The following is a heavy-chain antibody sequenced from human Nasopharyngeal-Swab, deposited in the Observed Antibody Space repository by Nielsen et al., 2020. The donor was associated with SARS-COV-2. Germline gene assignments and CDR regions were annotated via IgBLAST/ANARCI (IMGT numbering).Heavy chain of an antibody. CDR3: TAAPRVLFDY. D-gene: IGHD2-2*01. J-gene: IGHJ4*02. Sequence: WIRQPPGKGLECVAAISSNGGSTYYADAVKGRFTISRDNSKNTLYLQMSSLRAEDPQIGSSTAAPRVLFDYWGQGTLVTVSS. V-gene: IGHV3-64D*06. CDR2: ISSNGGST.